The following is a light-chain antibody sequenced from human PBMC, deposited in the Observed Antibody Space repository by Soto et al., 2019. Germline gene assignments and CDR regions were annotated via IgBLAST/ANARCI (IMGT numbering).Light chain of an antibody. CDR3: QQYSSSLYT. J-gene: IGKJ2*01. V-gene: IGKV3-20*01. Sequence: EIVLTQSPGTLSLSPGERATLSCRASQSVSNNYLAWYQQKPGQAPRLLISVVSSRATGIPDRFSGSGSGTDFNLTISRLEPEDFAVYYCQQYSSSLYTFGQGTKLEIK. CDR1: QSVSNNY. CDR2: VVS.